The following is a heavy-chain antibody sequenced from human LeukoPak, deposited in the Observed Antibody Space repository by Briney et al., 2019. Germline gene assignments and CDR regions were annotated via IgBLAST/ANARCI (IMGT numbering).Heavy chain of an antibody. CDR3: ARDLGNTIFGVVS. J-gene: IGHJ4*02. D-gene: IGHD3-3*01. V-gene: IGHV4-4*02. Sequence: SETLSLTCAVSGGSISSSNWWSWVRQPPGKGLEWIGRISASGSTNYNPSLQSRVTISVDTPENQFSLRLSSVTAAGTAVYYCARDLGNTIFGVVSWGQGTLVTVSS. CDR2: ISASGST. CDR1: GGSISSSNW.